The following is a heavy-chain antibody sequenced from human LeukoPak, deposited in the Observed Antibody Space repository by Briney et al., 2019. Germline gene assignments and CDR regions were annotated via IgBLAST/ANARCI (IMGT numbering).Heavy chain of an antibody. J-gene: IGHJ4*02. V-gene: IGHV4-59*01. D-gene: IGHD3-22*01. CDR1: GGSISGYY. Sequence: SETLSLTCIVSGGSISGYYWSWLRQPPGKGLEWIGHIYDSGSTNYNPSLKSRVTISMDTSKNQCSLKLRSVTAADTALYYCARHYYDISDSYSFDYWGQGTLVTVSS. CDR3: ARHYYDISDSYSFDY. CDR2: IYDSGST.